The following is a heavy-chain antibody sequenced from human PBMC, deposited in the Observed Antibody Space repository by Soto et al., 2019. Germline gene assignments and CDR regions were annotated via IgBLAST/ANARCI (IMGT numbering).Heavy chain of an antibody. D-gene: IGHD3-10*01. V-gene: IGHV4-39*02. CDR3: ARAPRGNYGYPSYFDY. CDR2: IIYSGSI. CDR1: GASISSYNY. Sequence: PSETLSLTCNVSGASISSYNYWGWFRQPPGKGLEGIGYIIYSGSILYNPSLKSRLTISVDTSKSHFSLRLSSVTAADTAVYYCARAPRGNYGYPSYFDYWGQGTLVTVSS. J-gene: IGHJ4*02.